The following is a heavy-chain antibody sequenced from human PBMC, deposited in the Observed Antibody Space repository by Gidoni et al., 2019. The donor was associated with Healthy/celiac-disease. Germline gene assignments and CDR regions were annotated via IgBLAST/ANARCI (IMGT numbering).Heavy chain of an antibody. CDR3: ASGEYQLQPYGMDV. D-gene: IGHD2-2*01. J-gene: IGHJ6*02. CDR2: TYYRTKWYN. V-gene: IGHV6-1*01. CDR1: GDSVSRNSAS. Sequence: QVQLQQSAPGLVKPSQTLSLTCAISGDSVSRNSASWNWIRQSPSSGVEWMGRTYYRTKWYNDYAVSVKSRITINPDTSKNQYSLQLNSVTPEDTAVYYCASGEYQLQPYGMDVWGQGTTVTVSS.